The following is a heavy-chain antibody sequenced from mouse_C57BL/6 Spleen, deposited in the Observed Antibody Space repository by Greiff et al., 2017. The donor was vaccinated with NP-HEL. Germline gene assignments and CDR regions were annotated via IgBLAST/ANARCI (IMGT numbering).Heavy chain of an antibody. V-gene: IGHV1-82*01. CDR1: GYAFSSSW. J-gene: IGHJ3*01. Sequence: QVQLQQSGPELVKPGASVKISCKASGYAFSSSWMNWVKQRPGQGLEWIGRIYPGDGDTNYNGKFKGKATLTADKSSSTAYMQLSSLTSEDSAVYFCARSSFAYWGQGTLVTVSA. CDR3: ARSSFAY. CDR2: IYPGDGDT.